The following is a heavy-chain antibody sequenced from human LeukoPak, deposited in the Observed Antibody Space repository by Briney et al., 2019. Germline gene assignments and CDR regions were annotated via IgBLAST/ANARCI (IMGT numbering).Heavy chain of an antibody. CDR1: GGSISSGSHY. J-gene: IGHJ4*02. CDR3: ARVVVTGGYYFDY. D-gene: IGHD2-2*01. Sequence: SETLSLTCTVSGGSISSGSHYWGWIRQPPGKGLGWIANIYYSGSTYYNPSLKSRVAISVDTSKNLCSLNLSSVTATDTAVYYCARVVVTGGYYFDYWGQGTLVTVSS. CDR2: IYYSGST. V-gene: IGHV4-39*01.